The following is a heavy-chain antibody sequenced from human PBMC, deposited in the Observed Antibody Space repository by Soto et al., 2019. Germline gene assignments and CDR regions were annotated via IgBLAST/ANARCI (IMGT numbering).Heavy chain of an antibody. CDR3: ARSQGSSTSLEIYYYYYYGMDV. D-gene: IGHD2-2*01. J-gene: IGHJ6*02. CDR1: VGTFSSYA. Sequence: QVQLVQSGAEVKKPGCSVKVSCKASVGTFSSYAISWVRQAPGQGLEWMGGIIPISETTNYAQKFQGRVTITADESKSTAYMELSSLRSEDTAVYYCARSQGSSTSLEIYYYYYYGMDVWGQGTTVTVSS. V-gene: IGHV1-69*01. CDR2: IIPISETT.